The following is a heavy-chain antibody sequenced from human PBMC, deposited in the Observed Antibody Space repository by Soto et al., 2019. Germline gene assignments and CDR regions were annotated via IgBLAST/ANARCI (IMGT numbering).Heavy chain of an antibody. J-gene: IGHJ4*02. CDR2: INAGNGNT. V-gene: IGHV1-3*01. Sequence: VKVSCKASGYTFTSYAMHWVRQAPGQRLEWMGWINAGNGNTKYSQKFQGRVTITRDTSASTAYMELSSLRSEDTAVYYCASYPLVGPTQGIAFWGQGTLVTVSS. CDR3: ASYPLVGPTQGIAF. D-gene: IGHD1-26*01. CDR1: GYTFTSYA.